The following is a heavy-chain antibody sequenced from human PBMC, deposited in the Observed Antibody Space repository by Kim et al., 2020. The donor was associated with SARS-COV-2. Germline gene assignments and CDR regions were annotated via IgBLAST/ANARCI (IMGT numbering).Heavy chain of an antibody. D-gene: IGHD3-10*01. CDR1: GGSITSSSFY. V-gene: IGHV4-39*01. Sequence: SETLSLTCTFSGGSITSSSFYWGWIRQPPGKGLEWIGSIYYSGSTYYNPSLKSRVTISLDTSKSQFSLKLSSVTAADTAVYYCARRKFGDRYNNWFDPWGQGTLVTVSS. CDR3: ARRKFGDRYNNWFDP. CDR2: IYYSGST. J-gene: IGHJ5*02.